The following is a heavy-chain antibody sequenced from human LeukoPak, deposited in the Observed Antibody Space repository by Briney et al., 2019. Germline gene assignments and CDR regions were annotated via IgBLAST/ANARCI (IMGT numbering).Heavy chain of an antibody. Sequence: GASVKVSCXASGYTFTSYDINWVRQATGQGLEWMGWMNPNSGNTGYAQKFQGRVTITRNTSISTAYMELSSLRSEDTAVYYCARLHSSSWYLYYFDYWGQGNLVTVSS. V-gene: IGHV1-8*03. CDR2: MNPNSGNT. D-gene: IGHD6-13*01. CDR1: GYTFTSYD. J-gene: IGHJ4*02. CDR3: ARLHSSSWYLYYFDY.